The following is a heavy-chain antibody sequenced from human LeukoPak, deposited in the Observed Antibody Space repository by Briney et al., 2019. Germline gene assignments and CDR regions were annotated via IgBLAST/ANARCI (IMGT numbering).Heavy chain of an antibody. CDR1: GYSFTSYW. J-gene: IGHJ4*02. D-gene: IGHD2-2*01. V-gene: IGHV5-51*01. CDR3: ARLSGSTSAPLDY. CDR2: IYPGDSDT. Sequence: GESLKISCKGSGYSFTSYWIGWVRQMPGKGLVWMGIIYPGDSDTRYSPSFQGQVTISVDKSISTAYLQWSSLKASDTAIYYCARLSGSTSAPLDYWGQGTLVTVSS.